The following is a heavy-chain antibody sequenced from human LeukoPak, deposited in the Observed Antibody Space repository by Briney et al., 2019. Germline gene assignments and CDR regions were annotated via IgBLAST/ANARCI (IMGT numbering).Heavy chain of an antibody. CDR3: ARQYYYDSSGSRDAFDI. J-gene: IGHJ3*02. CDR2: IYTSGST. CDR1: GGSINSGYYY. D-gene: IGHD3-22*01. Sequence: PSETLSLTCTVSGGSINSGYYYWSWIRQPAGKGLEWIGRIYTSGSTNYNPSLKSRVTISVDTSKNQFSLKLSSVTAADTAVYYCARQYYYDSSGSRDAFDIWGQGTMVTVSS. V-gene: IGHV4-61*02.